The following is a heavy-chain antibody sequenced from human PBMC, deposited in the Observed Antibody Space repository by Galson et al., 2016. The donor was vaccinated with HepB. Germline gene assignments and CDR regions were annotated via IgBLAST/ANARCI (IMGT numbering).Heavy chain of an antibody. J-gene: IGHJ4*02. CDR2: ISGSSTYT. D-gene: IGHD3-10*01. CDR3: ARGGVAAGFRPDY. CDR1: GFIFSDYY. V-gene: IGHV3-11*06. Sequence: SLRLSCAASGFIFSDYYMSWIRQAPGKGLEWVSYISGSSTYTNNADSVEGRFTVSRDNAKNSLYLQMNSLRDEDTAVYYCARGGVAAGFRPDYWGQGTLVTVSS.